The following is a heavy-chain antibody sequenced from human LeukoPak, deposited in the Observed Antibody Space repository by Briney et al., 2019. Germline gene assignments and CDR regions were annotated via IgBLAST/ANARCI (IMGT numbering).Heavy chain of an antibody. V-gene: IGHV3-21*01. CDR1: GFTFSSYS. CDR3: ARGGYGYGGNPIDY. D-gene: IGHD4-23*01. Sequence: PGGSLRLSCAASGFTFSSYSMNWVRQAPGKGLEWVSSISSSSSYIYYADSVKGRFTISRDNAKNSLYLQMNSLRAEDTAVYYCARGGYGYGGNPIDYWGQGTLVTVSS. CDR2: ISSSSSYI. J-gene: IGHJ4*02.